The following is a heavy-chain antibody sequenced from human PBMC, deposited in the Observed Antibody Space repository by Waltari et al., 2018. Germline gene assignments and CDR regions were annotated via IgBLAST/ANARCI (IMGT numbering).Heavy chain of an antibody. J-gene: IGHJ4*02. D-gene: IGHD1-26*01. CDR3: ARHIGLGITGKLYYFDH. CDR2: IDSSGST. Sequence: QLQLQESGPGLVKPSETLLLTCSVSGDSVSSISYFCGWILQPPGHGLEWDGGIDSSGSTSYSSYLKRRVKLSIDKSKNQLSLRLSSVTAADTSVYYGARHIGLGITGKLYYFDHWGQGALVSVSS. V-gene: IGHV4-39*01. CDR1: GDSVSSISYF.